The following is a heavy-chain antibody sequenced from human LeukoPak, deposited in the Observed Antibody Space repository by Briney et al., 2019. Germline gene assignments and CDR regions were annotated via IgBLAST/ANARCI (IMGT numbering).Heavy chain of an antibody. Sequence: SETLSLTCTVSGGSISSYYWSWLRQPPGKGLEWIGYIYYSGRANYNPSLKSRVTISVDTSKNQFSLKLSSVTAADTAVYYCARYSPLKSSSWSPALGYWVQGTLVTVSS. CDR1: GGSISSYY. J-gene: IGHJ4*02. V-gene: IGHV4-59*01. CDR3: ARYSPLKSSSWSPALGY. CDR2: IYYSGRA. D-gene: IGHD6-13*01.